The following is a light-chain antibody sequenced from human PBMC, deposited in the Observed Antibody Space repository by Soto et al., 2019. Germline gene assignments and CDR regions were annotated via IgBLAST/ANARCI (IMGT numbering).Light chain of an antibody. CDR3: CAYAGSSTPLYV. CDR2: EGS. CDR1: SSDAGSYNL. Sequence: QSVLTQPASVSGSPGQSITISCTGTSSDAGSYNLVSWYQQHPGKAPKLMIYEGSKRPSGVSNRFSGSKSGNTASLTISGLQAEDEADYYCCAYAGSSTPLYVFGTGTKLTVL. V-gene: IGLV2-23*01. J-gene: IGLJ1*01.